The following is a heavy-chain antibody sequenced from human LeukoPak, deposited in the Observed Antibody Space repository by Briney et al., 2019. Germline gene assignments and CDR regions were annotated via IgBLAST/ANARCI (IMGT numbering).Heavy chain of an antibody. D-gene: IGHD3-22*01. CDR3: ARSRGNYYDSSGYYPDSLDI. J-gene: IGHJ3*02. V-gene: IGHV1-69*13. CDR1: GGTFSSYA. CDR2: IIPIFGTA. Sequence: ASVKVSCKASGGTFSSYAISWVRQAPGQGLEWMGGIIPIFGTANYAQKFQGRVTITADESTSTAYMELSSLRSEDTAVYYCARSRGNYYDSSGYYPDSLDIWGQGTMVTVSS.